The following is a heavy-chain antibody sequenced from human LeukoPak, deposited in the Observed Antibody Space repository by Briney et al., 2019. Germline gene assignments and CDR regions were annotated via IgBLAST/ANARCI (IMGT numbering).Heavy chain of an antibody. Sequence: ASVKVSCKASGYTFTSYDIDWVRQATGQGLEWMGWMNPNSGNTGYAQKFQGRVTMTRNTSISTAYMELSSLRSEDTAVYYCARAARDRGDGYNWGGVACNWFDPWGQGTLVTVSS. D-gene: IGHD5-24*01. CDR3: ARAARDRGDGYNWGGVACNWFDP. CDR1: GYTFTSYD. V-gene: IGHV1-8*01. CDR2: MNPNSGNT. J-gene: IGHJ5*02.